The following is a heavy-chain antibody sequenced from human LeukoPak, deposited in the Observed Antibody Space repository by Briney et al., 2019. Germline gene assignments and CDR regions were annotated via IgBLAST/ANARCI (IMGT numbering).Heavy chain of an antibody. CDR2: INPDGSTT. J-gene: IGHJ3*02. V-gene: IGHV3-74*01. D-gene: IGHD3-16*01. CDR1: GFTFSSYS. CDR3: ASFGGLPDDAFDI. Sequence: GSLRLSCATSGFTFSSYSMNWVRQAPGKGLEWVSRINPDGSTTTYADSVKGRFTISRDNAKNTLYLQMNSLRAEDTAVYYCASFGGLPDDAFDIWGQGTMVTVSS.